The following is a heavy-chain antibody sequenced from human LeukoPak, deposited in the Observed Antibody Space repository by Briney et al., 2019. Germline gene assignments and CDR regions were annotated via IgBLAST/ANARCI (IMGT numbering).Heavy chain of an antibody. J-gene: IGHJ4*02. D-gene: IGHD3-9*01. CDR2: IYYSGST. CDR1: GGSISSYY. V-gene: IGHV4-59*01. Sequence: SETLSLTCTVSGGSISSYYWSWIRQPPGKGLEWIGYIYYSGSTNYNPSLKSRVTISVDTSKNQFSLKLSSVTAADTAVYYCARSGSLRYFDWLFVDYWGQGTLVTVSS. CDR3: ARSGSLRYFDWLFVDY.